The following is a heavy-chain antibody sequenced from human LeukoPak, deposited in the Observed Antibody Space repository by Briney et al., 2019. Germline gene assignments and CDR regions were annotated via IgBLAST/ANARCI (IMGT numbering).Heavy chain of an antibody. D-gene: IGHD4-23*01. CDR1: GSTFSSYA. CDR3: ARDRGSYGAKQPQSRAGPYYYYMDV. Sequence: SVKVSCKASGSTFSSYAISWVRQAPGQGLEWMGGIIPIFGTANYAQKFHGRVTITTDESTSTAYMELSSLRSEDTAVYYCARDRGSYGAKQPQSRAGPYYYYMDVWGKGTTVTVSS. CDR2: IIPIFGTA. J-gene: IGHJ6*03. V-gene: IGHV1-69*05.